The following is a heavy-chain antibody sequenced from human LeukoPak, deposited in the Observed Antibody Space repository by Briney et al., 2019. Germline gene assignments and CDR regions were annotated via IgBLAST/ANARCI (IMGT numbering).Heavy chain of an antibody. CDR2: IIPIFGTA. CDR3: ARVPRLRYCSGTSCYAEY. CDR1: GGTFSSYA. D-gene: IGHD2-2*01. V-gene: IGHV1-69*05. Sequence: SVKVSCKASGGTFSSYATSWVRQAPGQGLEWMGGIIPIFGTANYAQKFQGRVTITTDESTSTAYMELSSLRSEDTAVYYCARVPRLRYCSGTSCYAEYWGQGTLVTVSS. J-gene: IGHJ4*02.